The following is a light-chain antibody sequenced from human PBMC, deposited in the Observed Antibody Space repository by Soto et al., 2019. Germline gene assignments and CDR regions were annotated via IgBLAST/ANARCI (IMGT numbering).Light chain of an antibody. CDR3: QHCDSYPIT. J-gene: IGKJ5*01. CDR2: DAS. CDR1: QSISTS. Sequence: DIQMTQSPSTLSASVGDRVTMTCRASQSISTSLAWYQQKPEKAPQLLIYDASSLRSGVPSRFSGSGSGTEFTLTINSLQPDDFATYYCQHCDSYPITFGRGTRLEIK. V-gene: IGKV1-5*01.